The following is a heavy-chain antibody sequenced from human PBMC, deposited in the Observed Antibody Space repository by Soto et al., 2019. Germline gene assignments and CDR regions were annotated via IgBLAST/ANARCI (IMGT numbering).Heavy chain of an antibody. CDR2: IYSSGST. CDR3: ARDSLALFDS. J-gene: IGHJ4*02. Sequence: SETLSLSCTVSDGSVSSGSYYWTWIRQPPGKGLEWIGYIYSSGSTLYNPSLKSRVIISVDTSMNQFSLKLSSVTAADTAVYYCARDSLALFDSWGQGTLVTVSS. CDR1: DGSVSSGSYY. V-gene: IGHV4-61*01. D-gene: IGHD5-12*01.